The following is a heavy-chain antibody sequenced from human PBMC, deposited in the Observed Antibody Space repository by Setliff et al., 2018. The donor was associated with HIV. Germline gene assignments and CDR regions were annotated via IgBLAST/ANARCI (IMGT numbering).Heavy chain of an antibody. J-gene: IGHJ6*03. CDR1: GGSISSGGFY. V-gene: IGHV4-31*03. Sequence: LSLTCTVTGGSISSGGFYWTWIRQHPGKGLEWIGYIYNTGSTYHSPSLESRVTISIDTSKNQLSLKLSSVTAADTAVYYCASHGDYYYYYMDVWGKGTTVTVSS. CDR2: IYNTGST. CDR3: ASHGDYYYYYMDV. D-gene: IGHD3-3*01.